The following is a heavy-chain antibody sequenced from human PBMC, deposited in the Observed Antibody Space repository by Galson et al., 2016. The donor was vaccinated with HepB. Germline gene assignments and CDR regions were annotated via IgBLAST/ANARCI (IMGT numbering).Heavy chain of an antibody. CDR1: GGTFSTYG. CDR3: ASGEAIAEAGTEFDY. V-gene: IGHV1-69*13. J-gene: IGHJ4*02. CDR2: IMPILRTT. Sequence: SVKVSCKASGGTFSTYGFGWVRQAPGQGLEWMGGIMPILRTTNYAQKFQDRVTITADDSTSTAYMVLSSLKFEDTAVYYCASGEAIAEAGTEFDYWGQGTLVTVSS. D-gene: IGHD6-13*01.